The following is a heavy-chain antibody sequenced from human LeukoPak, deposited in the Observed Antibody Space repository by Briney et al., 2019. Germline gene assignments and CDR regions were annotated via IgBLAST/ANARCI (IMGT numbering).Heavy chain of an antibody. CDR3: ARDPLRFGELFGNWFDP. Sequence: SVKVSCKASGYTFTSYGISWVRQAPGQGLEWMGWISAYNGNTNYAQKLQGRVTMTTDTSTSTAYMELRSLRSDDTAVYYCARDPLRFGELFGNWFDPWGQGTLVTVSS. D-gene: IGHD3-10*01. J-gene: IGHJ5*02. V-gene: IGHV1-18*01. CDR1: GYTFTSYG. CDR2: ISAYNGNT.